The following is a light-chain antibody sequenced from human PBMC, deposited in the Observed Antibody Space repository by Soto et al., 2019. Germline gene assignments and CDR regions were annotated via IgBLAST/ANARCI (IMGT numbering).Light chain of an antibody. CDR3: QQYGTYLWT. Sequence: DNQMTQSPSTLSASVGDRVTITCRPSQSISSWLAWFQQKPGKAPKLLMYDASSWESGVPSRFSGSGSGTEFTLTISSLQPDDFATYYCQQYGTYLWTFGQGTKVDIK. V-gene: IGKV1-5*01. CDR1: QSISSW. CDR2: DAS. J-gene: IGKJ1*01.